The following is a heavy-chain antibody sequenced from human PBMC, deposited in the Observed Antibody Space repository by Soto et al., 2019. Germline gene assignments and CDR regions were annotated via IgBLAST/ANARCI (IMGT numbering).Heavy chain of an antibody. V-gene: IGHV3-23*01. D-gene: IGHD6-13*01. CDR2: ISGSGGST. J-gene: IGHJ4*02. CDR1: GFTFSNSA. CDR3: AKDQGSSWYEIDY. Sequence: EVQLLESGGGLVQPGGSLRLSCAASGFTFSNSAVTWVRQAPGKGLEWVSTISGSGGSTYYADSVKGRFTISRDNSKNTLDLQMNSLRAEDTAVYYCAKDQGSSWYEIDYWGQGTLVTVSS.